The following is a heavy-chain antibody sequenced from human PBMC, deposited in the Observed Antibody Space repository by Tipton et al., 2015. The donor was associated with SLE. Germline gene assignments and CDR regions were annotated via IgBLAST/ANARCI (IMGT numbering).Heavy chain of an antibody. Sequence: SLRLSCAASGFTFSSYWMSWVRQAPGKGLEWVSSISSSSSYIYYADSVKGRFTISRDNAKNSLYLQMNSLRAEDTAVYYCARDRPITGTTFCDYWGQGTLVTVSS. CDR1: GFTFSSYW. CDR3: ARDRPITGTTFCDY. CDR2: ISSSSSYI. J-gene: IGHJ4*02. V-gene: IGHV3-21*01. D-gene: IGHD1-7*01.